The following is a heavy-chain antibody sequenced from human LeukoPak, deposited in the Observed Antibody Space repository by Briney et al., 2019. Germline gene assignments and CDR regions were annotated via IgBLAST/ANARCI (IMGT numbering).Heavy chain of an antibody. CDR2: IKSDGGT. Sequence: GGSLRLSCAAAGFTFSNYWMHWVRQAPGKGLVWVSRIKSDGGTNYADSVKGRFTISRDNGKNTASLQMNSLRAEDTGVYYCARAPSEIGGYYPEYFRHWGQGTLVTVSS. D-gene: IGHD3-22*01. CDR1: GFTFSNYW. CDR3: ARAPSEIGGYYPEYFRH. V-gene: IGHV3-74*01. J-gene: IGHJ1*01.